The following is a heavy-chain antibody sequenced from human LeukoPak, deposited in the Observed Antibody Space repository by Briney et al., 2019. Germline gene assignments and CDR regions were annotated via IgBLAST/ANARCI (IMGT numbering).Heavy chain of an antibody. CDR3: AREPPYYYYYGMDV. CDR2: INPNSGGT. CDR1: GYTFTSYG. V-gene: IGHV1-2*02. Sequence: ASVKVSCKASGYTFTSYGISWVRQAPGQGLEWMGWINPNSGGTNYAQKFQGRVTMTRDTSISTAHMELSRLRSDDTAVYYCAREPPYYYYYGMDVWGQGTTVTVSS. J-gene: IGHJ6*02.